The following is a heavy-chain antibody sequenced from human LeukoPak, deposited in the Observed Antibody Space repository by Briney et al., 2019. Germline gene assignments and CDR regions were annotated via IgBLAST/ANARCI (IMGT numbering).Heavy chain of an antibody. V-gene: IGHV4-30-2*01. CDR2: IYHSGST. J-gene: IGHJ3*02. Sequence: PSETLSLTCTVSGDSINSGGYHWSWIRQPPGKGLEWIGYIYHSGSTYYNPSLKSRVTIAVDRSMNQFSLKLSSVTAADTAVYYCARDRNRDFCSSASCPHDAFDIWGQGTVVTVSS. CDR1: GDSINSGGYH. D-gene: IGHD2-2*01. CDR3: ARDRNRDFCSSASCPHDAFDI.